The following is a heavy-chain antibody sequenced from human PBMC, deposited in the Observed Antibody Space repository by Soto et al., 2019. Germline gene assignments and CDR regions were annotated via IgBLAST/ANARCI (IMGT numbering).Heavy chain of an antibody. D-gene: IGHD3-22*01. CDR1: GFTFSSYD. CDR3: ARDYYDSSGYPSYFDY. J-gene: IGHJ4*02. CDR2: IGTAGDT. V-gene: IGHV3-13*04. Sequence: GGSLRLSCAASGFTFSSYDMQWVRQATGKGLEWVSAIGTAGDTYYPGSVKGRFTISRENAKNTLYLQMNSLRAEDTAVYYCARDYYDSSGYPSYFDYWGRGTLVTVSS.